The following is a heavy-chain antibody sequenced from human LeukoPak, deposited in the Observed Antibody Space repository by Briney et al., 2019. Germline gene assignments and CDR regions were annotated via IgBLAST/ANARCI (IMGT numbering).Heavy chain of an antibody. CDR1: GYTFTSYD. V-gene: IGHV1-8*01. CDR3: ARGTYCSGGSCYVDGMDV. D-gene: IGHD2-15*01. J-gene: IGHJ6*02. Sequence: EASVKVSCRASGYTFTSYDINWVRQATGQGLEWMGWMNPNSGNTGYAQKFQGRVTMTRNTSISTAYMELSSLRSEDTAVYYCARGTYCSGGSCYVDGMDVWGQGTTVTVSS. CDR2: MNPNSGNT.